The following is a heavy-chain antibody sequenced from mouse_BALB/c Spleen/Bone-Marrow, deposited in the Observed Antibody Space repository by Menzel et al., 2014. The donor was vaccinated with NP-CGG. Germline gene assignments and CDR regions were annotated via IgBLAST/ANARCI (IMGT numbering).Heavy chain of an antibody. CDR2: INPNNGGT. CDR1: GYTFTEYT. CDR3: ARNYRYDGSWFAY. Sequence: EVQGVESGPELVKPGASVKISCKTSGYTFTEYTMHWVKQSHGKSLEWIGGINPNNGGTSYNQKFKGKATLTVDKSSSTAYMELRSLTSEDSAVYYWARNYRYDGSWFAYWGQGTLVTVSA. J-gene: IGHJ3*01. D-gene: IGHD2-14*01. V-gene: IGHV1-18*01.